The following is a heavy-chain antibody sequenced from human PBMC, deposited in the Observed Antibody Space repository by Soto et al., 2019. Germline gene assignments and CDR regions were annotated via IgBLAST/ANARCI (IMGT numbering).Heavy chain of an antibody. CDR3: ASRPGSWYWYVAL. Sequence: QLQLQESGPGLVKPSETLSLTCTVSGGSISSSNYYWGWIRQPPGKGLEWIGSISYGGNTYYNPSLKSRGTIPVGTSKNRFSLELSFVTAADAAVYYCASRPGSWYWYVALRGRGTLAPVSS. V-gene: IGHV4-39*01. J-gene: IGHJ2*01. CDR1: GGSISSSNYY. CDR2: ISYGGNT. D-gene: IGHD7-27*01.